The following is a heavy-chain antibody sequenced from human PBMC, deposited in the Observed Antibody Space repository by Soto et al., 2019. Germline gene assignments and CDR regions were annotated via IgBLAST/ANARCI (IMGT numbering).Heavy chain of an antibody. CDR3: ATDREAGYYFHYGLDG. Sequence: SETLSLTCSVSGADINTYSWTWIRQPAGKGLEWIGRIYTSASINYNPSLRGRVTLSVDTSTNQVSLKLASVTAADTAVYYCATDREAGYYFHYGLDGWGRGTTVTVSS. CDR1: GADINTYS. V-gene: IGHV4-4*07. J-gene: IGHJ6*02. D-gene: IGHD6-19*01. CDR2: IYTSASI.